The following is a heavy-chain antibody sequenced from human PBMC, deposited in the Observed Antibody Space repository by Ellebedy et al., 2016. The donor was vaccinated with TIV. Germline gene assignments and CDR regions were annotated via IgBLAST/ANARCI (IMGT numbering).Heavy chain of an antibody. CDR1: GFTFSSYA. CDR3: AGIVRRVFVYAFDI. J-gene: IGHJ3*02. CDR2: ISGSGGST. Sequence: GGSLRLXXAASGFTFSSYAMSWVRQAPGKGLEWVSAISGSGGSTYYADSVKGRFTISRDNSKNTLYLQMNSLRAEDTAVYYCAGIVRRVFVYAFDIWGQGTMVTVSS. D-gene: IGHD2-15*01. V-gene: IGHV3-23*01.